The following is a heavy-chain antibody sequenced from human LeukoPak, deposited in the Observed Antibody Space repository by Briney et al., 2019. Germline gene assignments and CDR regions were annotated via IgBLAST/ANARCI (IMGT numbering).Heavy chain of an antibody. Sequence: SETLSLTCTVSGDSITGYYWGWIRQPPGKGLEWIGNIYYTGNTYYNVSLKSRVTISLDTSKNQFSLKVSSMTAADTAVYYCTKSDGYGLIRIWGQGTMVTVSS. V-gene: IGHV4-39*07. J-gene: IGHJ3*02. CDR2: IYYTGNT. D-gene: IGHD5-18*01. CDR1: GDSITGYY. CDR3: TKSDGYGLIRI.